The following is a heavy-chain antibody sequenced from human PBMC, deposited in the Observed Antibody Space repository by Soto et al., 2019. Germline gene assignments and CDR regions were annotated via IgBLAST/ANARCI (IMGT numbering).Heavy chain of an antibody. CDR1: GGSISSTKW. V-gene: IGHV4-4*02. J-gene: IGHJ6*02. D-gene: IGHD4-4*01. Sequence: QVQLQESGPGLVKHSGTLSLTCAVSGGSISSTKWWTWVRQPPGKGLEWIAEISHSEGSNYNPSLKSRVAMSLDNSKNQFSLRLSSVTAADTAVYYCATQTISYTWDVWGQGTTVTVS. CDR3: ATQTISYTWDV. CDR2: ISHSEGS.